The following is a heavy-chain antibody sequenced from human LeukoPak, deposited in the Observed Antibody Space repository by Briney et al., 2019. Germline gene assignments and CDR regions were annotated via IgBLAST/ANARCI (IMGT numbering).Heavy chain of an antibody. Sequence: GGSLRLSCAASGFTFSSYWMHWVRQAPGKGLVWVSRINSDGSSTSYADSVKGRFTISRDNAKNTLYLQMNSLRAEATAVYYCARDLRMGYYGSGSCFDYWGQGTLVTVSS. CDR3: ARDLRMGYYGSGSCFDY. D-gene: IGHD3-10*01. CDR1: GFTFSSYW. V-gene: IGHV3-74*01. CDR2: INSDGSST. J-gene: IGHJ4*02.